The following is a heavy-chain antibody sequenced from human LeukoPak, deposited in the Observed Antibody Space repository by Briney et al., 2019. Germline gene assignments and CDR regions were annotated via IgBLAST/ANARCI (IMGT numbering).Heavy chain of an antibody. J-gene: IGHJ4*02. D-gene: IGHD2-2*01. CDR1: GFTFSPYS. V-gene: IGHV3-21*01. CDR2: ISSSSRFI. Sequence: KPGGSLRLSCAASGFTFSPYSMNWVRQAPGKGLEWVAYISSSSRFIYYADSVKGRFIISRDNANNSLHLQMNSLKVEDTAVYFCARDPGVPAAPLDYWGQGTLVAVSS. CDR3: ARDPGVPAAPLDY.